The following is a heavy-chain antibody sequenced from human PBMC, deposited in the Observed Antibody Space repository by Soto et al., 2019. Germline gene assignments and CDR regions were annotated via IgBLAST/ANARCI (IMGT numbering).Heavy chain of an antibody. CDR1: GFTFSNYI. D-gene: IGHD2-21*01. Sequence: EVQLVESGGGLVQTGGSLRLSCAASGFTFSNYIMNWVRQAPGKGLEWVSYISSGSSTIYYADSVRGRFTISRDNDNNSLYLQMNGVRDEDTAVYFCARRIEGYYYYGMDVWGQGTTVTVSS. CDR2: ISSGSSTI. V-gene: IGHV3-48*02. CDR3: ARRIEGYYYYGMDV. J-gene: IGHJ6*02.